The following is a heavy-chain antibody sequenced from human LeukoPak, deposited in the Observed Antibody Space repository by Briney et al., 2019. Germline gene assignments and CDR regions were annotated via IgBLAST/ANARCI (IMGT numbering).Heavy chain of an antibody. CDR1: GYTFTSYD. CDR2: MNPNSGNT. J-gene: IGHJ4*02. CDR3: ARRVRGVMVYFDY. V-gene: IGHV1-8*03. Sequence: ASVKVSCKASGYTFTSYDINWVRQATGQGLEWMGWMNPNSGNTGYARKFQGRVTITRNTSISTAYMELSSLRSEDTAVYYCARRVRGVMVYFDYWGQGTLVTVSS. D-gene: IGHD3-10*01.